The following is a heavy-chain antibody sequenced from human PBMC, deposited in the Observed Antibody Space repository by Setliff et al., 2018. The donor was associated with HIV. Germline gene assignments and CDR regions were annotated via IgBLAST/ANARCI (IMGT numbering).Heavy chain of an antibody. CDR1: GFTFSSYW. CDR3: AREGYSSSSAYYYYMDV. CDR2: IRQDGSEK. Sequence: GGSLRLSCAASGFTFSSYWMSWVRQAPGKGLEWVANIRQDGSEKNYVDSVKGRFTISRDNAKKSLYLQMTSLRVEDTAVYYCAREGYSSSSAYYYYMDVWGTGTTVTVSS. J-gene: IGHJ6*03. D-gene: IGHD6-6*01. V-gene: IGHV3-7*03.